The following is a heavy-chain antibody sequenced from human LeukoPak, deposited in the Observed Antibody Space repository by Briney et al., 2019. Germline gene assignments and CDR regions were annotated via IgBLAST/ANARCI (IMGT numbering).Heavy chain of an antibody. CDR2: IYTSGST. D-gene: IGHD6-19*01. J-gene: IGHJ3*02. CDR1: GGSISSYY. CDR3: ARESSALYSSGWPDAFDI. V-gene: IGHV4-4*07. Sequence: SETLSLTCTVSGGSISSYYWSWIRQPAGKGLEWIGRIYTSGSTNYNPSLKSRVTMSVDTSKNQFSLKLSSVTAADTAVYYCARESSALYSSGWPDAFDIWGQGTMVTVSS.